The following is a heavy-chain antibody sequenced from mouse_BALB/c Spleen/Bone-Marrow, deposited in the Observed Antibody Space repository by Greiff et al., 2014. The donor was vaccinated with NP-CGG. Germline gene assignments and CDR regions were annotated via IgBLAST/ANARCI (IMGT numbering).Heavy chain of an antibody. CDR3: SRGYYDYLFALDY. V-gene: IGHV14-3*02. J-gene: IGHJ4*01. D-gene: IGHD5-5*01. CDR2: IDPANGNT. Sequence: EVKLVESGAELVKPGASVKLSCTASGFNIKDTYIYWVKQRPEQGLEWVGRIDPANGNTKYDPKFQGKATIAADTSSNTAYLQLSSLTSEDTAVYYCSRGYYDYLFALDYWGHGTSVTVSP. CDR1: GFNIKDTY.